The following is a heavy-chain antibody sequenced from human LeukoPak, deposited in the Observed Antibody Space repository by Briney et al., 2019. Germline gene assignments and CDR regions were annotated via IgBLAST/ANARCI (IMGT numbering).Heavy chain of an antibody. CDR3: ARDYGSGSYYLDY. V-gene: IGHV3-23*01. D-gene: IGHD3-10*01. J-gene: IGHJ4*02. CDR2: ISGSGGST. Sequence: GGSLRLSCAASGFTFSRNGMTWVRQAPGKGLEWVSAISGSGGSTYYADSVKGRFTISRDNSKNTLYLQMNSLRAEDTAVYYCARDYGSGSYYLDYWGQGTLVTVSS. CDR1: GFTFSRNG.